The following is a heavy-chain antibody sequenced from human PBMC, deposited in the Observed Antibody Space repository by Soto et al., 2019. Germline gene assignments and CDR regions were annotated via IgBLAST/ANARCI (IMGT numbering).Heavy chain of an antibody. D-gene: IGHD3-10*01. Sequence: SETLSLTCTVSGGSISSYYWSWIRQPPGKGLEWIGYIYYSGSTNYNPSLKSRVTISVDTSKNQFSLKLSSVTAADTAVYYCARAGGFSGDIWGQGTMVTVSS. V-gene: IGHV4-59*01. CDR3: ARAGGFSGDI. CDR2: IYYSGST. CDR1: GGSISSYY. J-gene: IGHJ3*02.